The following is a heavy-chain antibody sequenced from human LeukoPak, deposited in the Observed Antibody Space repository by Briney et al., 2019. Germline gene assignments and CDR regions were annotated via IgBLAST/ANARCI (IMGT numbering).Heavy chain of an antibody. J-gene: IGHJ4*02. CDR1: GFTFSNAW. Sequence: GGSLRLSCAASGFTFSNAWMSWVRQAPGKGLEWVGRIKSKPDGGTTDYAAPVKGRFTISRDDSKNTLYLQMNSLKTEDTAVYYCTTDNGEDYGDYLLYYFDYWGQGILVTVSS. CDR3: TTDNGEDYGDYLLYYFDY. V-gene: IGHV3-15*01. CDR2: IKSKPDGGTT. D-gene: IGHD4-17*01.